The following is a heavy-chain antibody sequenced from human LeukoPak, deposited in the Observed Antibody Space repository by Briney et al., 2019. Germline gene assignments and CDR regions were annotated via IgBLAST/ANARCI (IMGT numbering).Heavy chain of an antibody. D-gene: IGHD3-10*01. CDR2: INHSGST. V-gene: IGHV4-34*01. Sequence: SETLSLTYAVYGGSFSGYYWSWIRQPPGKGLEWIGEINHSGSTNYNPSLKSRVTISVDTSKNQFSLKLSSVTAADTAVYYCARGRITMVRGVIISRWFDPWGQGTLVTVSS. CDR1: GGSFSGYY. J-gene: IGHJ5*02. CDR3: ARGRITMVRGVIISRWFDP.